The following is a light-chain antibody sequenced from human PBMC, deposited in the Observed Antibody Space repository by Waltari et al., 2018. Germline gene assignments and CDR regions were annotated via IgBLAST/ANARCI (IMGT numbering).Light chain of an antibody. CDR3: QQLNDYPLT. V-gene: IGKV1-9*01. CDR2: AAS. Sequence: IQLTQSPSSLSASVGDRVPITCRASQGISSYLAWYQQKPGKAPKLLIYAASTLQSGVPSRFSGSGSGTDFTLTISSLQPEDFATYYCQQLNDYPLTFGQGTKLEI. J-gene: IGKJ2*01. CDR1: QGISSY.